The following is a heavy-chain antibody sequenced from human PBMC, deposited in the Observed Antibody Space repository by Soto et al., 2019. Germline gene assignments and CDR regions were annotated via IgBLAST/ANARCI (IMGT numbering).Heavy chain of an antibody. V-gene: IGHV4-61*01. CDR2: IYYSGST. CDR3: ARVECSSTSCYVFDY. D-gene: IGHD2-2*01. Sequence: PSETLSLTCTVSGGSVSSGSYYWSWIRQPPGKGLEWIGYIYYSGSTNYNPPLKSRVTISVDTSKNQFSLKLSSLTAADTAVYYCARVECSSTSCYVFDYWGQGTLVTVSS. J-gene: IGHJ4*02. CDR1: GGSVSSGSYY.